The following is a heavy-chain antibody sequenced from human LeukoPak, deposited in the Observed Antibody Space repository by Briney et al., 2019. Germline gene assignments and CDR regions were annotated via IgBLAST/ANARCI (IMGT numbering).Heavy chain of an antibody. V-gene: IGHV4-59*08. Sequence: SETLSLPFTVSGGSLSSFYWSWIRQPPGKGPEWIGYIYYSGSTNYNPSLKSRVTISVDTSKNQFSLKLSSVTAADTAVYYCARLGRTSYWYFDLWGRGTLVTVSS. CDR2: IYYSGST. CDR1: GGSLSSFY. D-gene: IGHD2-2*01. J-gene: IGHJ2*01. CDR3: ARLGRTSYWYFDL.